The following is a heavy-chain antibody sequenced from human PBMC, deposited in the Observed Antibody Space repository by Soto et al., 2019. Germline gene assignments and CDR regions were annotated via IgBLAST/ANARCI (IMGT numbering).Heavy chain of an antibody. CDR2: ISGSGGST. Sequence: GWSLRLSCAASGFTFSSYAMSWVRQAPGKGLEWVSAISGSGGSTYYADSVKGRFTISRDNSKNTLYLQMNSLRAEDTAVYYCAKVAAYFDWLEVNLNPDYWGQGTLVTVSS. D-gene: IGHD3-9*01. CDR1: GFTFSSYA. V-gene: IGHV3-23*01. J-gene: IGHJ4*02. CDR3: AKVAAYFDWLEVNLNPDY.